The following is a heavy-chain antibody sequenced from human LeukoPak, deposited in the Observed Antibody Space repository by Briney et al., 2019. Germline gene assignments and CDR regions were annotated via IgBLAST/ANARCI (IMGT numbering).Heavy chain of an antibody. V-gene: IGHV3-23*01. D-gene: IGHD3-16*01. J-gene: IGHJ4*02. CDR3: VRDSDYAFDH. CDR1: GFTFSSYA. CDR2: ISGSGGST. Sequence: GGSLRLSCAASGFTFSSYAMSWVRQAPGKGLEWVSAISGSGGSTYYADSVKGRLTISRDNAKNALYLQMNSLRPEDTAVYYCVRDSDYAFDHWGQGALVTVSS.